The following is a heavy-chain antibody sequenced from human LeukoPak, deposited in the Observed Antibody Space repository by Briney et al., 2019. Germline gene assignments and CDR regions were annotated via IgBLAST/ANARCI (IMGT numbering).Heavy chain of an antibody. CDR3: ASGFPRYFDY. D-gene: IGHD2-2*03. CDR2: IYYSGST. CDR1: GGSISSSSYY. Sequence: SETLSLTCTVSGGSISSSSYYWGWIRQPPGKGLEWIGSIYYSGSTYYNPSLKSRVTISVDTSKNQFSLKLSSVTAADTAVYYCASGFPRYFDYWGQGTLVTVSS. V-gene: IGHV4-39*01. J-gene: IGHJ4*02.